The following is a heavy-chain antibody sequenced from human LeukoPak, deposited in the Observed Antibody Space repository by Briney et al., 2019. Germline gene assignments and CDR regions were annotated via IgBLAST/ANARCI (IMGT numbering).Heavy chain of an antibody. V-gene: IGHV3-7*01. CDR3: ARVLFDYVWGSYRYTGNTDDYYYYYYMDV. D-gene: IGHD3-16*02. Sequence: GGSLRLSCAASGFTFSSYEMNWVRQAPGKGLEWVANIKQDGSEKYYVDSVKGRFTVSRDNAKNSLYLQMNSLRAEDTAVYYCARVLFDYVWGSYRYTGNTDDYYYYYYMDVWGKGTTVTVSS. CDR1: GFTFSSYE. CDR2: IKQDGSEK. J-gene: IGHJ6*03.